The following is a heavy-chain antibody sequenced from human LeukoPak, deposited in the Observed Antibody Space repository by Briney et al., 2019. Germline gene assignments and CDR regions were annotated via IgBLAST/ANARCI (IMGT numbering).Heavy chain of an antibody. CDR1: GGSISSYY. Sequence: SETLSLTCTVSGGSISSYYWSWIRQPTGKGLEWIGYIYYSGSTNYNPSLKSRVTISVDTSKNQFSLKLSSVTAADTAVYYCARRQNDAFDIWGQGTMVTVSS. CDR3: ARRQNDAFDI. J-gene: IGHJ3*02. CDR2: IYYSGST. V-gene: IGHV4-59*08.